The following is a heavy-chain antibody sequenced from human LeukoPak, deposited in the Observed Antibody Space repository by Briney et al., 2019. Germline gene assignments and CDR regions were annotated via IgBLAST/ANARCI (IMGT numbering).Heavy chain of an antibody. J-gene: IGHJ6*02. CDR2: ISSSGSTI. D-gene: IGHD2-21*01. CDR1: GFTFSSYE. CDR3: ARAAAGYCAVDAYGADYYGMYV. V-gene: IGHV3-48*03. Sequence: PGGSLRLSCAASGFTFSSYEMNWVRQAPGKGLEWVSYISSSGSTIYYADSVKGRFTISRDNAKNSLYLQMNSLRAEDTAVYYCARAAAGYCAVDAYGADYYGMYVWGQGTTVTFSS.